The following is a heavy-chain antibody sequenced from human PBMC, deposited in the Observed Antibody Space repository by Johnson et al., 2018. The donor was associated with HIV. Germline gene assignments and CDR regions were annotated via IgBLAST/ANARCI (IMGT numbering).Heavy chain of an antibody. CDR3: AREGSTVVTSAFDI. CDR2: IYSGGST. J-gene: IGHJ3*02. V-gene: IGHV3-NL1*01. CDR1: GFTFSSYG. D-gene: IGHD4-23*01. Sequence: QVQLVESGGGVVQPGRSLRLSCAASGFTFSSYGMHWVRQAPGKGLEWVAVIYSGGSTYYADSVKGRFTISRDNSKNTLYLQMNSLRAEDTALYYCAREGSTVVTSAFDIWGQGTMVTVSS.